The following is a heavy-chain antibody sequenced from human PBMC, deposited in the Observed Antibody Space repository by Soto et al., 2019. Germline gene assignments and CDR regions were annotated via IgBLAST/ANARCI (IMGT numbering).Heavy chain of an antibody. V-gene: IGHV6-1*01. CDR3: ARARGGSRPFDP. CDR1: GDSVSSNTAG. D-gene: IGHD2-15*01. Sequence: SQTLSLTCAISGDSVSSNTAGWNWIRQSPSRGLEWLGRTFYRSKWYNDYAVSVKSRITVDPDTSKNHFSLQLNSVTPEDTAVYYCARARGGSRPFDPWGQGILVTVSS. J-gene: IGHJ5*02. CDR2: TFYRSKWYN.